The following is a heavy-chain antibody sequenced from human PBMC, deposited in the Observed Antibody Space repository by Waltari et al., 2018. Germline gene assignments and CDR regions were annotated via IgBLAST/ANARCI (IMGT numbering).Heavy chain of an antibody. CDR1: GFKFDEFG. Sequence: EVQLLESGGNVVRPGGSLRLSCEVSGFKFDEFGMSWVRQVPGRGVEWVSGSNWNGESTGEADSVKGRFIISRDNARNSMTLQMNNLRAEDTALYYCVRGYRHDALDLWGQGTMVTVSS. CDR2: SNWNGEST. J-gene: IGHJ3*01. D-gene: IGHD3-22*01. CDR3: VRGYRHDALDL. V-gene: IGHV3-20*04.